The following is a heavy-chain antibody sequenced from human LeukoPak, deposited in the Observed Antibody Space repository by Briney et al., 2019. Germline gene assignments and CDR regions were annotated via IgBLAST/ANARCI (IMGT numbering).Heavy chain of an antibody. Sequence: LGGSLRLSCAASGFTFSSYAMHWVRQAPGKGLEWVSGISTGGGTTYYADSVKGRFTISRDNSKNTLYLQMNSLTAEDTAVYYCAKDWAYGDYPLNYWGQGTLVTVSS. CDR3: AKDWAYGDYPLNY. D-gene: IGHD4-17*01. CDR2: ISTGGGTT. CDR1: GFTFSSYA. J-gene: IGHJ4*02. V-gene: IGHV3-23*01.